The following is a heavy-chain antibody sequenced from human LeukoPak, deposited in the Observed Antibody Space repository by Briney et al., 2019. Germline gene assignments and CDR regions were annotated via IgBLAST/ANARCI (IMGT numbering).Heavy chain of an antibody. V-gene: IGHV4-39*07. D-gene: IGHD6-6*01. CDR3: ARDFSRIAARPEYFDY. J-gene: IGHJ4*02. Sequence: SETLSLTCTVSGGSISSSSYYWGWIRQPPGKGLEWIGSIYYSGTTYYNPSLKSRLTISVDTSKNQFSLKLSSVTAADTAVYYCARDFSRIAARPEYFDYWGQGTLVTVSS. CDR2: IYYSGTT. CDR1: GGSISSSSYY.